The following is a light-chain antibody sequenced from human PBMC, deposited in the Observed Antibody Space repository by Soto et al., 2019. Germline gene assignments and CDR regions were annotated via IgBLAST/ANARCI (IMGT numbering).Light chain of an antibody. CDR1: SSDVGGYNY. V-gene: IGLV2-14*03. CDR3: SSYTTSNTRQIV. J-gene: IGLJ1*01. CDR2: DVS. Sequence: LTQPASVSGSPGHSITISCTGTSSDVGGYNYVSWYQHHPGKAPKLMIFDVSNRPSGVSNRFSGSKSGNTASLTISGLQPEDEADYYCSSYTTSNTRQIVFGTGTKVTVL.